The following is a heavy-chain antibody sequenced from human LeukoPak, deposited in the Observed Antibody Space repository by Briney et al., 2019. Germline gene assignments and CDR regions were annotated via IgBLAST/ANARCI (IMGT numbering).Heavy chain of an antibody. V-gene: IGHV3-48*04. CDR1: EFTFSSYS. CDR3: XSXXCTXXXXKHYFDY. J-gene: IGHJ4*02. CDR2: ITNSGNSK. Sequence: GGSLRLSCAASEFTFSSYSMNWVRQAPGKGLEWVSYITNSGNSKSYADSVKGRFTISRDNAKNSLYLQMNSLRAEDTAVYYXXSXXCTXXXXKHYFDYWGQGTLVTVAS.